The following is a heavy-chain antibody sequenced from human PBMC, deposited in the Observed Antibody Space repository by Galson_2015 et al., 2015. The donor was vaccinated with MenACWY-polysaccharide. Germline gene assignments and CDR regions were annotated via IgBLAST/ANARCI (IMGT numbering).Heavy chain of an antibody. CDR1: GLTFSSYS. V-gene: IGHV3-21*01. D-gene: IGHD5-24*01. CDR2: ISGSSSYI. J-gene: IGHJ3*02. CDR3: ARGAGLENHDAFDI. Sequence: SLRLSCAASGLTFSSYSMTWVRQAPGKGLEWVSSISGSSSYIDYADSLKGRFTISRDNAKNSLYLQMNTLRAEDTAVYFCARGAGLENHDAFDIWGLGTMVTVSS.